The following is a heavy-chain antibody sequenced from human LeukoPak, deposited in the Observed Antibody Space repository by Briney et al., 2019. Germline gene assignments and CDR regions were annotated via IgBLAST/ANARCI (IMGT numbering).Heavy chain of an antibody. CDR1: GGSISNYY. D-gene: IGHD3-9*01. CDR2: IYYSGST. CDR3: ARTYDILTGYHDAFDI. Sequence: SETLSPTCAVSGGSISNYYWSWIRQPPGKGLEWIGYIYYSGSTNYNPSLKSRVTISVDTSKNQFSLKLSSVTAADTAVYYCARTYDILTGYHDAFDIWGQGTMVTVSS. J-gene: IGHJ3*02. V-gene: IGHV4-59*01.